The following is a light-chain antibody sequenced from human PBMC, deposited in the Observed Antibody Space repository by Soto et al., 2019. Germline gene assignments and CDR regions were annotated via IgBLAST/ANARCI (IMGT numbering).Light chain of an antibody. CDR1: SSDVGGYRY. J-gene: IGLJ2*01. CDR2: EVS. Sequence: QSVLTQPASVSGSPGQSITISCTGTSSDVGGYRYVSWFQQLPGKAPKLVIYEVSYRPSGVSDRFSGSKSGNTASLTISGLQADDEADYYCSSYTRNSTVAIGGGTKVTVL. CDR3: SSYTRNSTVA. V-gene: IGLV2-14*01.